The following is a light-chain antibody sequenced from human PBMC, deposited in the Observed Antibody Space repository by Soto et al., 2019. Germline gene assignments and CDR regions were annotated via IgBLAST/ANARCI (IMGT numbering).Light chain of an antibody. V-gene: IGKV3-20*01. J-gene: IGKJ3*01. CDR1: QSVSSSY. CDR2: GAS. CDR3: QQYGSSPFT. Sequence: EIVLTQSPGTLSLSPGERATLSCRASQSVSSSYLAWYHQKPGQAPRLLIYGASSRATGIPDRFSGSGSGTDFTLTISRLEPEDFAVYSCQQYGSSPFTFGPGTKVDIK.